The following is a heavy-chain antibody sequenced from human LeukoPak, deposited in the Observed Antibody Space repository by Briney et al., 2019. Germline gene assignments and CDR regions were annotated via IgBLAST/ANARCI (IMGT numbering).Heavy chain of an antibody. D-gene: IGHD3-10*01. V-gene: IGHV4-39*07. CDR1: GGSISSSSYY. CDR2: TYYSGST. Sequence: SETLSLTCTVSGGSISSSSYYWGWIRQPPGKGLEWIGSTYYSGSTYYNPSLKSRVTISVDTSKNQFSLKLSSVTAADTAVYYCARLTMFRGVIYGTDWHSDLWGRGTLVTVSS. CDR3: ARLTMFRGVIYGTDWHSDL. J-gene: IGHJ2*01.